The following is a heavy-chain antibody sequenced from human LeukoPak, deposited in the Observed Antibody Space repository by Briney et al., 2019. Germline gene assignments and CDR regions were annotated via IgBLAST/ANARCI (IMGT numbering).Heavy chain of an antibody. J-gene: IGHJ4*02. CDR1: GYSFTSYW. Sequence: GESLRISCKGSGYSFTSYWISWVRQKPGKGLEWMGRIDPSDSYTNYSPSLQGHVTISADKSISTAYLQWSSLKASDTAMYYCASSYGSGSYYKDGDYWGQGTLVTVSS. CDR2: IDPSDSYT. V-gene: IGHV5-10-1*01. CDR3: ASSYGSGSYYKDGDY. D-gene: IGHD3-10*01.